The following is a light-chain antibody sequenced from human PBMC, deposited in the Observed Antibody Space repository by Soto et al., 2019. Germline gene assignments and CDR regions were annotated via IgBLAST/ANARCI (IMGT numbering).Light chain of an antibody. Sequence: QSVLTQPASMSGSPGQSITISCTGTSSDVGSYNLVSWYQQHPGKAPKLMIYEVSKRPSGVSNRFSGSKSGNTASLTISGLQAEDEADYYCCSYAGSSTHYVFGTRTKVTVL. CDR3: CSYAGSSTHYV. CDR2: EVS. J-gene: IGLJ1*01. V-gene: IGLV2-23*02. CDR1: SSDVGSYNL.